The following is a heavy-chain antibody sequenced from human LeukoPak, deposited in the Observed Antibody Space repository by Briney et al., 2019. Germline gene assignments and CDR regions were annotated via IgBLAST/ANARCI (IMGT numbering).Heavy chain of an antibody. J-gene: IGHJ6*03. Sequence: SETLSLTCTVSGGSISSSSYYWGWIRQPPGKGLEWIGSIYYSGGTYYNPSLMSRVTISVDTSKNQFSLKLSSVTAADTAVYYCARLHYYYYYMDVWGKGTTVTVSS. CDR3: ARLHYYYYYMDV. CDR1: GGSISSSSYY. V-gene: IGHV4-39*01. CDR2: IYYSGGT.